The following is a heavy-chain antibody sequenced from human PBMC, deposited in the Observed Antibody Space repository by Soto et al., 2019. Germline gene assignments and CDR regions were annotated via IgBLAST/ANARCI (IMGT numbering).Heavy chain of an antibody. D-gene: IGHD6-13*01. CDR1: GYTFTSYY. CDR2: INPSSGST. Sequence: ASVKVSCKASGYTFTSYYMHWVRQAPGQGLEWMGIINPSSGSTSYAQKIQGRVTMTTDTSTSTAYMELRSLRSDDTAVYYCAREGIAAAGTPHRAFDIWGQGTMVTVSS. V-gene: IGHV1-46*01. J-gene: IGHJ3*02. CDR3: AREGIAAAGTPHRAFDI.